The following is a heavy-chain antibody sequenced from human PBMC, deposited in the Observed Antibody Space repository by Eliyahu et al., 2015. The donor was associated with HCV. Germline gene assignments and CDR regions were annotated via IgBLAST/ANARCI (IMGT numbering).Heavy chain of an antibody. CDR1: GFSLSDSGVG. D-gene: IGHD3-10*01. CDR2: IFWDDDM. Sequence: QITLKESGPTLVKPAQTLTLTCTISGFSLSDSGVGVGWIRQPPGKPLECLTLIFWDDDMRYSPSLRNRLTITKDTSQNQVVLTMANMDPEDTATYYCARGLRGYYYGSGSYRFDFWGQGILVTVSS. V-gene: IGHV2-5*02. CDR3: ARGLRGYYYGSGSYRFDF. J-gene: IGHJ4*02.